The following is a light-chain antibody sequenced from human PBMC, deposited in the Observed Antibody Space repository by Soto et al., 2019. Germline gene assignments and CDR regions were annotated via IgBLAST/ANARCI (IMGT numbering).Light chain of an antibody. Sequence: QSVLAQPPSVSAARGQKVTISCSGSSSNIANNYVSWYQHLPGTAPKLLIYENNLRPSGIPDRFSGSKSGTSATLGITGLQTGDEADYYCGTWDTSLSAGVFGGGTKLTVL. CDR2: ENN. CDR3: GTWDTSLSAGV. V-gene: IGLV1-51*02. CDR1: SSNIANNY. J-gene: IGLJ3*02.